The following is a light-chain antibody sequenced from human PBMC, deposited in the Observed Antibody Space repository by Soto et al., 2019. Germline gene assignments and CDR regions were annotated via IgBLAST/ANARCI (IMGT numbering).Light chain of an antibody. CDR3: SSHTVSVAPYV. Sequence: QSVLTQPASVSGSPGQSITISCSGSSSDVGNGYDSVSWYQQHPGKAPKLIIYEVTNRPSGVSSRFSGSKSGNTASLTISGLQAEDEADYYCSSHTVSVAPYVFGTGTKVTV. V-gene: IGLV2-14*01. CDR2: EVT. J-gene: IGLJ1*01. CDR1: SSDVGNGYDS.